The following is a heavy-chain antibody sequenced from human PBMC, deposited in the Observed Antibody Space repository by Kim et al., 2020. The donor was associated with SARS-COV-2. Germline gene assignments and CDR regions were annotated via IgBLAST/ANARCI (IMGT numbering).Heavy chain of an antibody. J-gene: IGHJ4*02. D-gene: IGHD1-26*01. CDR3: AKGGSGD. CDR1: GFTVTNTH. CDR2: ITDAGDK. V-gene: IGHV3-53*01. Sequence: GGSLRLSCAASGFTVTNTHMNWVRQAPGEGLDWVSTITDAGDKYYADPVKGRLAISRDSSNNTHYLQMDSVRGEDTAVYFCAKGGSGDWGQGPLDSVSS.